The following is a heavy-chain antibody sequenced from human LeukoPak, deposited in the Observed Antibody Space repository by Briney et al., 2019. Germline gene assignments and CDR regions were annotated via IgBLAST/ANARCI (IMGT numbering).Heavy chain of an antibody. V-gene: IGHV3-23*01. CDR3: ARASWVSSADAVW. D-gene: IGHD3-16*01. J-gene: IGHJ4*02. Sequence: GGSLTLSCAASGLSFSSFAMSWVRQAPARELQWLSSMKGTGETFYADSVRGRFTLSRDDSRNTVYLQLNNLRVEDTAVYYCARASWVSSADAVWWGQGTVVTVSS. CDR2: MKGTGET. CDR1: GLSFSSFA.